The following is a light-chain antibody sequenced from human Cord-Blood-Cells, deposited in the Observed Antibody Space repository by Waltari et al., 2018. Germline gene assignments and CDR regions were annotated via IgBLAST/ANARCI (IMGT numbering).Light chain of an antibody. Sequence: DIQLNQSPSSLSASVVDRVTITCRASQSISSYLDWYQQKPGKAPKLLSYAASSLQSGVPSRFSGSGSGTDFTLTISSLQPEDFATYYCQQSYSTPYTFGQGTKLEIK. CDR3: QQSYSTPYT. CDR1: QSISSY. V-gene: IGKV1-39*01. CDR2: AAS. J-gene: IGKJ2*01.